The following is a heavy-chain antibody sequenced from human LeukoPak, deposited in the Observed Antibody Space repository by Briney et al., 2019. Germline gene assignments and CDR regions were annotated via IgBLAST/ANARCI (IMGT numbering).Heavy chain of an antibody. D-gene: IGHD5-18*01. CDR1: GFTFSSYG. V-gene: IGHV3-23*01. J-gene: IGHJ4*02. CDR2: ISGSGGST. Sequence: GGTLRLSCAASGFTFSSYGMSWVRQAPGKGLEWVSAISGSGGSTYYADSVKGRFTISRDNSKNTLYLQMNSLRAEDTAVYYCAKGDSYGVQFPYYFDYWGQGTLVTVSS. CDR3: AKGDSYGVQFPYYFDY.